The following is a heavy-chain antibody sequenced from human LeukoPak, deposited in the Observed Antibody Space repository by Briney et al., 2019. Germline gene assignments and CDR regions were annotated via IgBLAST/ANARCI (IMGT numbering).Heavy chain of an antibody. CDR2: ISAYNGNT. J-gene: IGHJ4*02. D-gene: IGHD6-25*01. CDR1: GYTFTGYY. V-gene: IGHV1-18*04. CDR3: ARDLRREYYFDY. Sequence: GASVKVSCKASGYTFTGYYMHWVRQAPGQGLEWMGWISAYNGNTNYAQKLQGRVTMTTDTSTSTAYMELRSLRSDDTAVYYCARDLRREYYFDYWGQGTLVTVSS.